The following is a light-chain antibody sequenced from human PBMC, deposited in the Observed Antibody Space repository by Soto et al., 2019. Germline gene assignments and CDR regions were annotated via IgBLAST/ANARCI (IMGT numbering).Light chain of an antibody. CDR1: SSDVGSYNL. CDR2: EGS. Sequence: QSVLTQPASVSGSPGQSITISCTGTSSDVGSYNLVSWYQQHPGKAPKLMIYEGSKRPSGVSNRFSGSKSGNTASLTISGLQAEDEADYYCCSYAGSITGVLGGGTKLTVL. CDR3: CSYAGSITGV. J-gene: IGLJ3*02. V-gene: IGLV2-23*01.